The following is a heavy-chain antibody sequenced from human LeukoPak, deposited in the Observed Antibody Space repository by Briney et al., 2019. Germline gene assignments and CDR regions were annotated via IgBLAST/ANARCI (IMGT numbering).Heavy chain of an antibody. J-gene: IGHJ3*02. CDR1: GFPFSIYG. V-gene: IGHV3-23*01. CDR2: ISPGGGPT. CDR3: AKDNPYSYGFDAFDI. D-gene: IGHD5-18*01. Sequence: GGSLRLSCAGSGFPFSIYGMNWVRQAPGKGLEWVSGISPGGGPTYYADSVKGRFTISRDDSKNTLYLQMNNLRAEDTAVYYCAKDNPYSYGFDAFDIWGQGTMVTVSS.